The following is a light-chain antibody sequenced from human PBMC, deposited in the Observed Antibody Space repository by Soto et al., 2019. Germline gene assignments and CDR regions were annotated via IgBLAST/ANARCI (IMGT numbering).Light chain of an antibody. V-gene: IGKV3-11*01. J-gene: IGKJ5*01. CDR2: DGS. Sequence: EIVLTQSPATLSVSPLEIITLSCRASQNLHSFLNWYQQRPGQAPRPLIYDGSKRAAGVPDRISGDGSGTDYTLTISSLEPEDFAVYYCQQRTRWPMTFGQGTRLEI. CDR3: QQRTRWPMT. CDR1: QNLHSF.